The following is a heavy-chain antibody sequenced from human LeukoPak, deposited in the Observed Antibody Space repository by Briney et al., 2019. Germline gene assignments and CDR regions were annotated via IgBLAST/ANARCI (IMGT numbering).Heavy chain of an antibody. J-gene: IGHJ4*02. V-gene: IGHV7-4-1*02. D-gene: IGHD3-22*01. CDR1: GGTFSSYA. CDR3: ARASSYYYDSSGSLWVGEIIDY. Sequence: ASVKVSCKASGGTFSSYAISWVRQAPGQGLEWMGWINTNTGNPTYAQGFTGRFVFSLDTSVSTAYLQISSLKAEDTAVYYCARASSYYYDSSGSLWVGEIIDYWGQGTLVTVSS. CDR2: INTNTGNP.